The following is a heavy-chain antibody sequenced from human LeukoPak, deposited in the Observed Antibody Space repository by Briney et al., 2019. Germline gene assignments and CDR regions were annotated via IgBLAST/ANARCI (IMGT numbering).Heavy chain of an antibody. Sequence: GGSLRLSCAASGCTFNIYNMDWLRQAPRKALEWITKITSKSTTIYYADAVKGRFTISRDNAKNSLYLQMNSLRAEDTAVYYCARERGYCAGDSCYGFDYWGQGILVTVSS. CDR3: ARERGYCAGDSCYGFDY. D-gene: IGHD2-15*01. J-gene: IGHJ4*02. CDR1: GCTFNIYN. CDR2: ITSKSTTI. V-gene: IGHV3-48*01.